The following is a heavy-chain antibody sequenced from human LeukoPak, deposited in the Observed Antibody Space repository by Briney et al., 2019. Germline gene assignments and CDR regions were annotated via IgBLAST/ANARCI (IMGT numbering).Heavy chain of an antibody. CDR1: GFTFSSYA. D-gene: IGHD3-3*01. CDR3: TTDPKTFFTVVISKS. CDR2: ISYDGSNK. Sequence: PGGSLRLSCAASGFTFSSYAMHWVRQAPGKGLEWAAVISYDGSNKYYADSVKGRFTISRDNSKNTLYLQMNSLKTEDTAVYYCTTDPKTFFTVVISKSWGQGTLVTVSS. J-gene: IGHJ5*02. V-gene: IGHV3-30-3*01.